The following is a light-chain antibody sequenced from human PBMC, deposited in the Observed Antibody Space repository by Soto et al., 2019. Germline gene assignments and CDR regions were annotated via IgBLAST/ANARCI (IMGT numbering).Light chain of an antibody. J-gene: IGKJ1*01. CDR3: QQYGSSWT. CDR2: DAS. V-gene: IGKV1-39*01. Sequence: DIQMTQSPSSLSASVGDRVTITCRASQSIANFLNWYQQKPGKAPKLLIYDASTLYSGVPSRFSGSGSGTDFTLTISGLQPEDFAVYYCQQYGSSWTFGQGTKVDIK. CDR1: QSIANF.